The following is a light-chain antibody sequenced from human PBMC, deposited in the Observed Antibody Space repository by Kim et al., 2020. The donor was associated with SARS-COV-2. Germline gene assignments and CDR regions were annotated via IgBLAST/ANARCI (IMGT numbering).Light chain of an antibody. J-gene: IGLJ3*02. Sequence: PEGTLTLTCGSSTGSVTSDHYPYWLQQKPGQAPRTLIYDTNNKHSWAPARFSGSLLGGKAALTLSAAQPEDEADYYCFLSYSGARVFGGGTKLTVL. CDR3: FLSYSGARV. CDR1: TGSVTSDHY. V-gene: IGLV7-46*01. CDR2: DTN.